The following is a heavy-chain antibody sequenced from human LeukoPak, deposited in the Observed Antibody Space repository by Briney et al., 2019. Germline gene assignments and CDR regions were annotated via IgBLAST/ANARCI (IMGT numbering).Heavy chain of an antibody. CDR3: TKDFSSGYYYFDF. V-gene: IGHV3-20*04. D-gene: IGHD3-22*01. CDR1: GFTFDDYD. Sequence: GGSLRLSCAASGFTFDDYDMSWVRQAPGKGLEWVSGINWNSGSKHYADSVKGRFTISRDNAKNSLYLQMNSLKPEDTALYYCTKDFSSGYYYFDFWGQGTLVTVSS. J-gene: IGHJ4*02. CDR2: INWNSGSK.